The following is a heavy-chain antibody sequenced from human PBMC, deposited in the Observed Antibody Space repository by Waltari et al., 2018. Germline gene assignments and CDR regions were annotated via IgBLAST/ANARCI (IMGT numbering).Heavy chain of an antibody. D-gene: IGHD3-3*01. Sequence: QVQLQESGPGLVKPSETLSLTGSVPGDSINNYYWNWIRQPPGKELEWIGYVAYNGKTNYNPSLRSRVTISIDTSKTQFSLKLSSVTAADTAVYYCARSYDFWSGYPVDFWGQGTLVTVSS. V-gene: IGHV4-59*03. CDR1: GDSINNYY. CDR2: VAYNGKT. CDR3: ARSYDFWSGYPVDF. J-gene: IGHJ4*02.